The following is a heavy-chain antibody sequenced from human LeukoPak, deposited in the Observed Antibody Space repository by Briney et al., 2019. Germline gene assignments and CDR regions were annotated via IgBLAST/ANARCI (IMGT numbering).Heavy chain of an antibody. V-gene: IGHV1-2*02. CDR1: GGTFSSYA. D-gene: IGHD6-19*01. J-gene: IGHJ4*02. Sequence: ASVKVSCKASGGTFSSYAISWVRQAPGQGLEWMGWINPNSGGTNYAQKFQGRVTMTRDTSISTAYMELSRLRSDDTAVYYCARDLQWLDYFDYWGQGTLVTVSS. CDR2: INPNSGGT. CDR3: ARDLQWLDYFDY.